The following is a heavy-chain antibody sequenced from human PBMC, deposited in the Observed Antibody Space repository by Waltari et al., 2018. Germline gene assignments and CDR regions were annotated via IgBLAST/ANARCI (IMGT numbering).Heavy chain of an antibody. CDR1: GGSISSHY. CDR3: ARDGYYDSSGYWFGY. D-gene: IGHD3-22*01. V-gene: IGHV4-59*11. CDR2: IYYSGST. J-gene: IGHJ4*02. Sequence: QVQLQESGPGLVKPSETLSLTCTVSGGSISSHYWSWIRQPPGKGLEWIGYIYYSGSTNDNPSLKSRVTISVDTSKNQFSLKLSSVTAADTAVYYCARDGYYDSSGYWFGYWGQGTLVTVSS.